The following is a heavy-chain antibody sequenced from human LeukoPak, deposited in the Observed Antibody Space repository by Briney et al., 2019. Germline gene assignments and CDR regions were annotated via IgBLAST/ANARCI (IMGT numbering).Heavy chain of an antibody. V-gene: IGHV3-48*03. J-gene: IGHJ4*02. CDR3: ARVQRGIAVALDY. CDR1: GFTFSSYE. D-gene: IGHD6-19*01. CDR2: ISTTGSSI. Sequence: PGGSLRLSCAASGFTFSSYEMNWVRQAPGKGLEWVSYISTTGSSIYYADSVKGRFTISRDNVKNLLYPQMNSLRAEDTAVYYCARVQRGIAVALDYWGQGTLATVSS.